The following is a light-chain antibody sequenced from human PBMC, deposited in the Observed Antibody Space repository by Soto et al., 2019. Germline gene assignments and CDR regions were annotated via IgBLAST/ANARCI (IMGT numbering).Light chain of an antibody. V-gene: IGLV2-23*01. CDR3: CSYGSDNTYL. Sequence: QSALSQPASVSGSPGQSITISCTGTSSDVGTYGFVSWYQQTPGKAPKVLIYEASKRPSGVSSRSSGSKSGNTASLTISGLEAEDEADYYCCSYGSDNTYLFGTGTKVTVL. CDR1: SSDVGTYGF. J-gene: IGLJ1*01. CDR2: EAS.